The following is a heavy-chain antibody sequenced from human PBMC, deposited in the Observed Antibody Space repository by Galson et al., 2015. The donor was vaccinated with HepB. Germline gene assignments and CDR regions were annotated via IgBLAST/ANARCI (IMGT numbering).Heavy chain of an antibody. D-gene: IGHD3-22*01. J-gene: IGHJ5*02. CDR2: VSSSGST. Sequence: TLSLTCSFSGASIDSRGYYWSLIRQPPGKGLQWVAYVSSSGSTHYNLSLRSRVAISIDTSRNQFSLKLSSVTAADTAVYYCARRGPYDSSGYYCPQNWFDPWVQGTLVTVSS. V-gene: IGHV4-30-4*01. CDR1: GASIDSRGYY. CDR3: ARRGPYDSSGYYCPQNWFDP.